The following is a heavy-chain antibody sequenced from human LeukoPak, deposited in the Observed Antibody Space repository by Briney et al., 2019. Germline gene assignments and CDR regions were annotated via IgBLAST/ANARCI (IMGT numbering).Heavy chain of an antibody. D-gene: IGHD2-21*02. CDR2: ISTSGSTI. CDR1: GFTFSDYY. CDR3: AKGPPLAYCGGDCPLSGYFDL. V-gene: IGHV3-11*01. J-gene: IGHJ2*01. Sequence: GGSLRLSCAASGFTFSDYYMSWIRQAPGKGLEWVSYISTSGSTIYYADSVKGRFTISRDNAKNSLYLQMNSLRAEDTAVYYWAKGPPLAYCGGDCPLSGYFDLGGGGALVTVSS.